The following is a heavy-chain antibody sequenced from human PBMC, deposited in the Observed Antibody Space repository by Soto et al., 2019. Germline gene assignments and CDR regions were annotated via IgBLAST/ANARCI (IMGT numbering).Heavy chain of an antibody. J-gene: IGHJ4*02. Sequence: QLQLQESGPGLVKPSETLSLTCTVSGGSISSSSYYWGWIRQPPGKGLEWIGSIYYSGSTYYNPSLKSRVTMSVDTSKNQLALKLSSVTAADTAVYYCARHPRSSWYPEGYFDYWGQGTLVTVSS. CDR2: IYYSGST. CDR1: GGSISSSSYY. CDR3: ARHPRSSWYPEGYFDY. V-gene: IGHV4-39*01. D-gene: IGHD6-13*01.